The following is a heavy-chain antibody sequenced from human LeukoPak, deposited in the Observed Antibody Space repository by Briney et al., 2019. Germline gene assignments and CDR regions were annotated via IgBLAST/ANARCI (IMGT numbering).Heavy chain of an antibody. V-gene: IGHV4-61*02. CDR3: AREGAYCSGTDCFATTVDA. D-gene: IGHD2-2*01. Sequence: SQTLSLTCNVSGYSISSGDYYWTWIRQPAGKGLEWIGRVDLGGRPSINNKLISRVTVSVDPSKNQFSLSLTSVTAADTATYYCAREGAYCSGTDCFATTVDAWGPGALVTVSS. J-gene: IGHJ5*02. CDR2: VDLGGRP. CDR1: GYSISSGDYY.